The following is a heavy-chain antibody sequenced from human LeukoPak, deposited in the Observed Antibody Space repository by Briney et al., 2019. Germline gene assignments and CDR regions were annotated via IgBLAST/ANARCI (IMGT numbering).Heavy chain of an antibody. Sequence: ASVKVSCKASGYTFTGYYMHWVRQAPGQGLEWMGWTNRNSGGTNYAQKFQGRVTMTRDTSISTAYMELSRLRSDDTAVYYCARVQPTDIVVVPAALRGYYYYGMDVWGQGTTVTVSS. CDR2: TNRNSGGT. CDR1: GYTFTGYY. CDR3: ARVQPTDIVVVPAALRGYYYYGMDV. D-gene: IGHD2-2*01. J-gene: IGHJ6*02. V-gene: IGHV1-2*02.